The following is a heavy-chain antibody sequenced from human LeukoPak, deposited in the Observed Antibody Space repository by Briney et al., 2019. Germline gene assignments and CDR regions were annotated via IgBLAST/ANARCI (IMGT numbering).Heavy chain of an antibody. D-gene: IGHD3-10*01. CDR3: ATDPGMGLYYFDY. CDR2: INPNSGGT. V-gene: IGHV1-2*02. CDR1: GYTFTGYY. Sequence: ASVKVSCKASGYTFTGYYMHWVRQAPGQGLEWMGWINPNSGGTNYAQKFQGRVTMTRDTSISTAYMELSSLRSEDTAVYYCATDPGMGLYYFDYWGQGTLVTVSS. J-gene: IGHJ4*02.